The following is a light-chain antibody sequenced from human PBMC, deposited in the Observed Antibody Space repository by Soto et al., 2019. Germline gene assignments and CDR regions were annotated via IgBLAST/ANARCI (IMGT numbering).Light chain of an antibody. J-gene: IGKJ1*01. CDR1: RGVSANY. Sequence: ENLLTQSPGTLSLSPVEGATLSCMASRGVSANYLAWYQQKPGQAPTLLIYGASIRAAGIPDRFSGSGSGTDFTLTIRRLEPDDFAMYYCQQYGSSPRTFGQGTKVDIK. V-gene: IGKV3-20*01. CDR2: GAS. CDR3: QQYGSSPRT.